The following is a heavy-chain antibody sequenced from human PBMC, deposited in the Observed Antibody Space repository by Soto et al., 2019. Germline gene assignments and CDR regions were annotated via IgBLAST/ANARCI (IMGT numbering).Heavy chain of an antibody. CDR2: IVVGSGNT. Sequence: ASVKVSCKASGFTFTSSAVQWVRQARGQRLEWIGWIVVGSGNTNYAQKFQERVTITRDMSTSTAYMELSSLISEDTAVYYGAATGSVYYDSSGYYAFDIWGQGTMVTVSS. J-gene: IGHJ3*02. CDR3: AATGSVYYDSSGYYAFDI. D-gene: IGHD3-22*01. V-gene: IGHV1-58*01. CDR1: GFTFTSSA.